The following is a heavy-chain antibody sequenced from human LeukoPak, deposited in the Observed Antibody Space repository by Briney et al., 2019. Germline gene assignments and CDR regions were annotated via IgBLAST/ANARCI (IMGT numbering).Heavy chain of an antibody. J-gene: IGHJ5*02. CDR2: IYYSGST. V-gene: IGHV4-59*08. Sequence: SETLSLTCTVSGGSISGYYWTWIRQPPGKGLEWIGYIYYSGSTNYNPSLKSRVTISVDMSRNQFSPKLSSVTAADTAVYYCARHLRWFDPWGQGTLVTVSS. CDR3: ARHLRWFDP. CDR1: GGSISGYY. D-gene: IGHD5/OR15-5a*01.